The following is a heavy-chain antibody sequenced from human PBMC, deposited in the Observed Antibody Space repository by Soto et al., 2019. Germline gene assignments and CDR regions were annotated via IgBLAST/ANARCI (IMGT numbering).Heavy chain of an antibody. D-gene: IGHD6-13*01. V-gene: IGHV1-24*01. CDR2: FDPEDGET. CDR1: GYTLTELS. Sequence: GASVKVSCKVSGYTLTELSMHWVRQAPGKGLEWMGGFDPEDGETIYAQKFQGRVTMTEDTSTDTAYMELSSLRSEDTAVYYCATAGGGSSWYVYYYYGMDVWGQGTTVTVSS. CDR3: ATAGGGSSWYVYYYYGMDV. J-gene: IGHJ6*02.